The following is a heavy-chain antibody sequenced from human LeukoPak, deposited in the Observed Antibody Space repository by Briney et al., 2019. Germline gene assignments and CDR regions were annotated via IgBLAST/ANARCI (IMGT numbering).Heavy chain of an antibody. Sequence: YPSETLSLTCAVSRYPISSGYYWGWLRHPPGKGLEWIGRIYYSASTYYNASLKSRLTISVDTSKNQFSLKRSSVTAADTAVCYCARKYSGYDYHCGDGTLVSVSS. CDR2: IYYSAST. CDR3: ARKYSGYDYH. CDR1: RYPISSGYY. V-gene: IGHV4-38-2*01. D-gene: IGHD5-12*01. J-gene: IGHJ4*03.